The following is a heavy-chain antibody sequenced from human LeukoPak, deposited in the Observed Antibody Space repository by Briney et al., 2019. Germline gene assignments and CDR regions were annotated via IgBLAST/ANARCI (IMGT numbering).Heavy chain of an antibody. D-gene: IGHD4-11*01. Sequence: SGGSLRLSCAASGFTFSSYAMHWVRQAPGKGLEWVAVISYDGSNKYYADSVKGRFTISRDNSKHTLYLQMNSLRAEDTAVYYCARDSTTVTSEPHKVDYWGQGTLVTVSS. J-gene: IGHJ4*02. V-gene: IGHV3-30-3*01. CDR1: GFTFSSYA. CDR3: ARDSTTVTSEPHKVDY. CDR2: ISYDGSNK.